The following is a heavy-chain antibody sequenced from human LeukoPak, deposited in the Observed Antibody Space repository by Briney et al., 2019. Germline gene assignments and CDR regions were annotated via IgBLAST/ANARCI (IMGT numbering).Heavy chain of an antibody. CDR3: ATDYYDSSGYYHGPAY. V-gene: IGHV3-21*01. Sequence: GGSLRLSCAASGFTFSSYSMNWVRQAPGKGLEWVSSISSSSSYIYHADSVKGRFTISRDNAKNSLYLQMNSLRAEDTAVYYCATDYYDSSGYYHGPAYWGQGTLVTVSS. D-gene: IGHD3-22*01. J-gene: IGHJ4*02. CDR2: ISSSSSYI. CDR1: GFTFSSYS.